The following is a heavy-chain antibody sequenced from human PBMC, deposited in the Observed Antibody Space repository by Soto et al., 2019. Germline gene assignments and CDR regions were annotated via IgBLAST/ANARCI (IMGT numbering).Heavy chain of an antibody. V-gene: IGHV3-23*01. CDR1: GFTFSSYA. Sequence: GGSLRLSCAASGFTFSSYAMSWVRQAPGKGLEWVSAISGSGGSTYYADSVKGRFTISRDNSKNTLYLQMNSLRAEDTAVYYCAKRGGYSYKLYYFDYWGQGTLVTVSS. CDR2: ISGSGGST. CDR3: AKRGGYSYKLYYFDY. J-gene: IGHJ4*02. D-gene: IGHD5-18*01.